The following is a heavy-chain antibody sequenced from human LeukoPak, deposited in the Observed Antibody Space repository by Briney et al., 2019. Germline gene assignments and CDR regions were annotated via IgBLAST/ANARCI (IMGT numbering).Heavy chain of an antibody. V-gene: IGHV3-23*01. J-gene: IGHJ2*01. CDR2: ISASGGST. D-gene: IGHD6-19*01. CDR3: VRDSPSGFSDL. CDR1: GFTFSSYA. Sequence: GGSLRPSCAASGFTFSSYAMSWVRQAPGMGLEWVSAISASGGSTYYADSVKGRFTISRDSSKSTLYLQMNTLRAEDTAVYYCVRDSPSGFSDLWGRGTLVTVSS.